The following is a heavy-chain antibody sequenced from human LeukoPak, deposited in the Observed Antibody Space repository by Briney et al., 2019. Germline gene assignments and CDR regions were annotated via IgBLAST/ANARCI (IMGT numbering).Heavy chain of an antibody. J-gene: IGHJ4*02. V-gene: IGHV1-18*01. D-gene: IGHD1-1*01. CDR1: VYTFTSYG. CDR2: MSAYNGNT. Sequence: ASVKLTCKASVYTFTSYGISWVRQSPGQGLGWRGWMSAYNGNTNYTQKLQGRVTMTTDTSTSTAYMELRSLRSDDTAVYYCARFSSGTEYYFDYWGQGTLVTVSS. CDR3: ARFSSGTEYYFDY.